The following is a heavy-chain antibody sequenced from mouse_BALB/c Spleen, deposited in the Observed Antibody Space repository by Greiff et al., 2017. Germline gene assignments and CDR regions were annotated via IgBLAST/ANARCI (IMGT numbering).Heavy chain of an antibody. CDR2: SRNKANDYTT. D-gene: IGHD1-1*01. Sequence: EVKVVESGGGLVQPGGSLRLSCATSGFTFSDFYMEWVRQPPGKRLEWIAASRNKANDYTTEYSASVKGRFIVSRDTSQSILYLQMNALRAEDTAIYYCARDAPSYYGSSYWYFDVWGAGTTVTVSS. CDR3: ARDAPSYYGSSYWYFDV. J-gene: IGHJ1*01. CDR1: GFTFSDFY. V-gene: IGHV7-1*02.